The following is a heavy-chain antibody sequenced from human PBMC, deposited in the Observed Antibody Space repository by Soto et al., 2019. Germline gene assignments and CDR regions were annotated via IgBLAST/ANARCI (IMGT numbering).Heavy chain of an antibody. CDR1: GFSFSSYN. Sequence: QVQLVESGGGVVQPGGSLRLSCAASGFSFSSYNMHWVRQAPGKGLEWVTFIWRDGNTQTHAESVKGRFTVSRDTSKNTLFLQMDSLRGEDTAVYYCATDSWGPEVWGQGTTVTVSS. CDR2: IWRDGNTQ. D-gene: IGHD7-27*01. CDR3: ATDSWGPEV. J-gene: IGHJ6*02. V-gene: IGHV3-30*02.